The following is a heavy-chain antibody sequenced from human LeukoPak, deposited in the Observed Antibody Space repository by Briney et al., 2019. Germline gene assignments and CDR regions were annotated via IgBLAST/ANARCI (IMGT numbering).Heavy chain of an antibody. J-gene: IGHJ4*02. Sequence: SETLSLTCTVSGYSISSGYYWGWIRQPPGKGLEWIGSIYRSGNTYYNPSLKSRVSISMDTSKNHFSLKVSSVTASDTGVYYCARVDSRFDYWGQGTLVTVSS. CDR2: IYRSGNT. D-gene: IGHD6-13*01. CDR1: GYSISSGYY. V-gene: IGHV4-38-2*02. CDR3: ARVDSRFDY.